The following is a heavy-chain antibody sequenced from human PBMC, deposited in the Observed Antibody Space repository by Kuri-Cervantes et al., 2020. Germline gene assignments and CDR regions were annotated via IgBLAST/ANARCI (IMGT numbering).Heavy chain of an antibody. V-gene: IGHV3-11*01. Sequence: GGSLRLSCVSSGFTFRNNWMSWVRQAPGKGLEWVSYINPSGSAVYYADSVKGRFTISRDNAKNSLYLQVNSLRAEDTAVYYCARGHYGLDVWGQGTTVTVSS. CDR1: GFTFRNNW. CDR3: ARGHYGLDV. J-gene: IGHJ6*02. CDR2: INPSGSAV.